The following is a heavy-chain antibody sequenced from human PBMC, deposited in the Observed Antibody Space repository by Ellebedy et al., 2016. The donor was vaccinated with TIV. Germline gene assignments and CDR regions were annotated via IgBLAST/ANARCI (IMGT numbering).Heavy chain of an antibody. CDR2: IYTSGGT. CDR1: GGSISSYY. Sequence: MPSETLSLTCTVSGGSISSYYWNWIRQPAGKGLEWIGRIYTSGGTNYNPSLKSRVTMSVDTSKNQFSLKLSSVTAADTAMYYCARDYIAVAGTFDYWGQGTLVTVSS. J-gene: IGHJ4*02. D-gene: IGHD6-19*01. V-gene: IGHV4-4*07. CDR3: ARDYIAVAGTFDY.